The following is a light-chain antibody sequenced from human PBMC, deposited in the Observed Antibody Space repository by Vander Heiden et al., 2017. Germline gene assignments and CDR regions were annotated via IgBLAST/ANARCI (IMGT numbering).Light chain of an antibody. CDR3: MQPLQTPRT. CDR2: SGS. V-gene: IGKV2-28*01. J-gene: IGKJ1*01. CDR1: QSLLYRDGNNY. Sequence: VLTQSPLFLPVTPGESASISCRSSQSLLYRDGNNYLDWYLQKPGQSPQLLIYSGSTRASGVPERFTGSGSGTDFALKITRVEAEDVGIYYCMQPLQTPRTFGQGTKVEI.